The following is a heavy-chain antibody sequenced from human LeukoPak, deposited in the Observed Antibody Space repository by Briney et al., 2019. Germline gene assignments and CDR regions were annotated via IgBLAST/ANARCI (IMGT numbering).Heavy chain of an antibody. J-gene: IGHJ6*03. D-gene: IGHD1-26*01. CDR2: IWYDGSNK. V-gene: IGHV3-33*06. Sequence: GGSLRLSCAASGFTFSSYGMHWVRQAPGKGLEWVAVIWYDGSNKYYADSVKGRFTISRDNSKNTLHLQMNSLRAEAAAVYYCAKDPRGSYSRDYYYYMDVWGKGTTVTVSS. CDR3: AKDPRGSYSRDYYYYMDV. CDR1: GFTFSSYG.